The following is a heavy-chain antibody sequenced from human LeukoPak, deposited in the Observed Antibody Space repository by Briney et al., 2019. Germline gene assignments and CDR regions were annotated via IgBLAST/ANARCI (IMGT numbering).Heavy chain of an antibody. CDR1: GFTVSSSY. V-gene: IGHV3-53*01. CDR3: AKGGKWDVTPFDY. Sequence: AGGSLRLSCAASGFTVSSSYMSWVRQAPGKGLEWVSVFYSGGKTYYTDSVKGRFTISRDNSKNTLYLQVNSLRAEDTAVYYCAKGGKWDVTPFDYWGQGTLVTVSS. D-gene: IGHD1-26*01. J-gene: IGHJ4*02. CDR2: FYSGGKT.